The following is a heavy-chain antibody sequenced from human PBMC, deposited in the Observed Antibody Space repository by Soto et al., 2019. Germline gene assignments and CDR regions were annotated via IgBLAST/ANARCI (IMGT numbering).Heavy chain of an antibody. CDR2: INHSGST. D-gene: IGHD1-1*01. V-gene: IGHV4-34*01. CDR1: GGSFSGYY. J-gene: IGHJ4*02. CDR3: ARSFRDDRSRRYNFDY. Sequence: QVQLQQWGAGLLKPSETLSLTCAVYGGSFSGYYWSWIRQPPGKGLEWIGEINHSGSTNYNPSLKSRVTISVDTSKNQFSLKLSSVTAADTAVYYCARSFRDDRSRRYNFDYWGQGTLVTVSS.